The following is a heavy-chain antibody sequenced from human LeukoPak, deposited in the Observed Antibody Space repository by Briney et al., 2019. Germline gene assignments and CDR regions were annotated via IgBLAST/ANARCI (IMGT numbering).Heavy chain of an antibody. CDR3: AARIAVAGIDY. J-gene: IGHJ4*02. CDR1: GGSVSDYY. Sequence: PSETLSLTCTISGGSVSDYYWSWIRQSPGKGLEWIGYIYYSGSTNYNPSLKSRVTISVDTSENQFSLKLSSVTAADTAVYYCAARIAVAGIDYWGQGTLVTVSS. D-gene: IGHD6-19*01. V-gene: IGHV4-59*02. CDR2: IYYSGST.